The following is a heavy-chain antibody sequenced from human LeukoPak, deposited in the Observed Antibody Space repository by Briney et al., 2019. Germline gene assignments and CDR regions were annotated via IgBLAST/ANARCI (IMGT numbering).Heavy chain of an antibody. V-gene: IGHV4-39*01. CDR3: ARHSWAPGGPDAFDI. Sequence: SETLSLTCSVSGCSISSSSYYWGWIRQPPGKGLEWIGSFYYSGSTYYNPSLKSRVTISVDTSKNQFSLKLSSVTAADTAVYYCARHSWAPGGPDAFDIWGQGTMVTVSS. CDR1: GCSISSSSYY. CDR2: FYYSGST. D-gene: IGHD2-15*01. J-gene: IGHJ3*02.